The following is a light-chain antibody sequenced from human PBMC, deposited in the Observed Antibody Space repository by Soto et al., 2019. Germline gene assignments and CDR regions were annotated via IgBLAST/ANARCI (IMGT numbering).Light chain of an antibody. Sequence: QSALTQPASVSGSPGQSITISCTGTSSDIGHYDYVSWYQQHPGKAPKLMIYHVTYRPSGVSNRYSGSKSGNSDSLTISGLQADDEADYYCCSLTTSHTYVFGSGTKVTV. V-gene: IGLV2-14*03. CDR3: CSLTTSHTYV. CDR1: SSDIGHYDY. J-gene: IGLJ1*01. CDR2: HVT.